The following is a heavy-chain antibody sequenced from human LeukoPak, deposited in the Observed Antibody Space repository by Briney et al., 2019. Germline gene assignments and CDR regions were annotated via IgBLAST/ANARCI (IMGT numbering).Heavy chain of an antibody. D-gene: IGHD3-10*01. J-gene: IGHJ5*02. V-gene: IGHV4-34*01. Sequence: SETLSLTCTVSGGSISSYYWSWIRQPPGKGLEWIGEINHSGNTSYYPSLKSRLTISVDTSKNQFSLKLSSVTAADTAVYYCARDLLFWFDPWGQGTLVTVSS. CDR3: ARDLLFWFDP. CDR2: INHSGNT. CDR1: GGSISSYY.